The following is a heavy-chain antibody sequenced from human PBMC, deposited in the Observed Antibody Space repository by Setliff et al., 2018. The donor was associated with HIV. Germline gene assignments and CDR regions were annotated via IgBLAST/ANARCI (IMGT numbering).Heavy chain of an antibody. V-gene: IGHV4-34*01. Sequence: SETLSLTCAVYGGSLSGYYWSWVRQSPGRGLEWIGEINQSGNTNFNPSLKSRLIISVDTSKSQFYLKLTPVTAADTALYYCAREGGQGYSGSGSFYHRNFDLWGRGTLITVSS. D-gene: IGHD3-10*01. J-gene: IGHJ2*01. CDR2: INQSGNT. CDR1: GGSLSGYY. CDR3: AREGGQGYSGSGSFYHRNFDL.